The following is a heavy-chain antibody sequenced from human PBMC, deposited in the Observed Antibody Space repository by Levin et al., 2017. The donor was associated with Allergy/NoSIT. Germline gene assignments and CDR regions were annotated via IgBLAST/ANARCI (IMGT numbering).Heavy chain of an antibody. D-gene: IGHD3-10*01. Sequence: SETLSLTCTVSGGSISSSSYYWGWIRQPPGEGLEWIGNIYYNGNTFYNPSLKSRLTISVDTSKNQFSLNLTSVTAADTAVYYCGRWYGSGSVDFWGQGSLVTVSS. V-gene: IGHV4-39*01. J-gene: IGHJ4*02. CDR3: GRWYGSGSVDF. CDR1: GGSISSSSYY. CDR2: IYYNGNT.